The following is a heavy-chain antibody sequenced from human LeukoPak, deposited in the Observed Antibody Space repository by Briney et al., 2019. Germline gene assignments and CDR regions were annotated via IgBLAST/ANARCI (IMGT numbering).Heavy chain of an antibody. CDR2: INPSGGAT. J-gene: IGHJ4*02. V-gene: IGHV1-46*01. CDR3: ARDGSPHRSMTVVTSPDY. Sequence: ASVKVSCKASGYTLTTYYMHWVRQAPGQGLEWMGIINPSGGATSYAQKFQGRVTMTRDTSTSTVYMELSSLRSEDTAVYYCARDGSPHRSMTVVTSPDYWGQGTLVTVSS. CDR1: GYTLTTYY. D-gene: IGHD3-16*01.